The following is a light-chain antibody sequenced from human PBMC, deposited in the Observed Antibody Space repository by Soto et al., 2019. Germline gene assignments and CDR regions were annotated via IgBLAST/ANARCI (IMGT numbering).Light chain of an antibody. Sequence: QSVLTQPPSVSGSPGQSITVSCTGTSSDIGASNFVSWYQHLPGRAPKVIIFEATNRPSGVSNRFSGSKSGLTASLTISGLQADDDAEYFNISYKTVDTFLCGTGNKVTAL. CDR1: SSDIGASNF. CDR3: ISYKTVDTFL. CDR2: EAT. J-gene: IGLJ1*01. V-gene: IGLV2-14*01.